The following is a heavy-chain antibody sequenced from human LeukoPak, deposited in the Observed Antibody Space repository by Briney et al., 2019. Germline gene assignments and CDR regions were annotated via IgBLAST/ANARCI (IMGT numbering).Heavy chain of an antibody. CDR3: ARTPILTMVRGALDY. Sequence: PSETLSLTCTVSGGSITSVSYSWTWIRQPPGKGLEWLGYIYSSGSAYYNPSLKSRVTISVDTSKNHFSLRLTSVTAADTAVYYCARTPILTMVRGALDYWGQGTLVTVSS. J-gene: IGHJ4*02. V-gene: IGHV4-30-4*07. D-gene: IGHD3-10*01. CDR2: IYSSGSA. CDR1: GGSITSVSYS.